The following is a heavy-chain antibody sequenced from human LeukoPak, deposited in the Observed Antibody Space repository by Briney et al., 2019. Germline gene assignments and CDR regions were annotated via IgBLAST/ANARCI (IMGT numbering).Heavy chain of an antibody. CDR1: GGSISSYY. CDR2: IYYSGST. J-gene: IGHJ3*02. V-gene: IGHV4-59*01. Sequence: SETLSLTCTVSGGSISSYYWSWIRQPPGKGLEWIGYIYYSGSTNYNPPLKSRVTISVDTSKNQFSLKLSSVTAADTAVYYCAAVNDSDAFDIWGQGTMVTVSS. D-gene: IGHD1-1*01. CDR3: AAVNDSDAFDI.